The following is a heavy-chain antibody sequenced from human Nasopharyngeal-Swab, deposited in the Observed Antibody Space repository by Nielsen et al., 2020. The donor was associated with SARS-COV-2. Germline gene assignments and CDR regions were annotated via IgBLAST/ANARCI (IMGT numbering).Heavy chain of an antibody. V-gene: IGHV4-59*01. CDR1: GGSISSYY. Sequence: SETLSLTCTVSGGSISSYYWSWIRQPPGKGLEWIGYIYYSGSTNYNPSPKSRVTISVDTSKNQFSLKLSSVTAADTAVYYCARGDVTIFGVVGWFDPWGQGTLVTVSS. D-gene: IGHD3-3*01. CDR3: ARGDVTIFGVVGWFDP. J-gene: IGHJ5*02. CDR2: IYYSGST.